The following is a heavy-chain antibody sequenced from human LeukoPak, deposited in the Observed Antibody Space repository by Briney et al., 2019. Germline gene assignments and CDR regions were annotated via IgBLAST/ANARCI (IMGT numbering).Heavy chain of an antibody. D-gene: IGHD3-10*01. CDR1: GYTFTSYY. Sequence: RASVKVSCKASGYTFTSYYMHWVRQAPGQGLEWMGIINPSGGSTSYAQKFQGRVTMTRDTSTSTVYMELSSLRSEDTAVYYCARDTNPSSSSRYYGSGSYYNPLDYWGQGTLVTVSS. V-gene: IGHV1-46*03. CDR2: INPSGGST. J-gene: IGHJ4*02. CDR3: ARDTNPSSSSRYYGSGSYYNPLDY.